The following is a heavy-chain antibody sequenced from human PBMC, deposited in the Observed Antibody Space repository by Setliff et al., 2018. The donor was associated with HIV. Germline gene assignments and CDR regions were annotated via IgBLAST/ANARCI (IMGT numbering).Heavy chain of an antibody. J-gene: IGHJ6*02. D-gene: IGHD3-10*01. CDR3: AKRYGTFGDLEGMDV. V-gene: IGHV3-23*01. Sequence: PGGSLRLSCAVSGFTFSSYAMSWVRQAPGKGLQWVSTIIDSGGSTYYADSVKGRFTISRDNSKNTLYLQMNSLRADDTAVYYCAKRYGTFGDLEGMDVWGQGTAVTVSS. CDR2: IIDSGGST. CDR1: GFTFSSYA.